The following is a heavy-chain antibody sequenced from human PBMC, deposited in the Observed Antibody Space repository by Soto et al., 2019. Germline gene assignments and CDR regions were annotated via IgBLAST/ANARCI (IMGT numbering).Heavy chain of an antibody. CDR1: GYTFNTFG. CDR3: ARGGLSRGNWFDP. D-gene: IGHD2-2*01. CDR2: INTSNGKT. Sequence: QVQLVQSGPEVKKPGASVKVSCKASGYTFNTFGVTWVRQAPGQGLEWMGWINTSNGKTNYAPKFQGRVTLTIDTSTTPASMELRSLTSDDTAIYFCARGGLSRGNWFDPWGQGTLVTVSS. V-gene: IGHV1-18*04. J-gene: IGHJ5*02.